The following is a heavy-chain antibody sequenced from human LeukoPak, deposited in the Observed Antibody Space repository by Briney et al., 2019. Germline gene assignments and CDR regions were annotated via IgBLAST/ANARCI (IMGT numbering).Heavy chain of an antibody. D-gene: IGHD3-3*01. Sequence: GGSLRLSCAASGFTFSSYEINWVRQAPGKGLEWVSYISSSGSTIYYADSVKGRFTISRDNAKNSLYLQMNSLRAEDTAVYYCARALEQPAFDIWGQGTMVTVSS. J-gene: IGHJ3*02. V-gene: IGHV3-48*03. CDR3: ARALEQPAFDI. CDR1: GFTFSSYE. CDR2: ISSSGSTI.